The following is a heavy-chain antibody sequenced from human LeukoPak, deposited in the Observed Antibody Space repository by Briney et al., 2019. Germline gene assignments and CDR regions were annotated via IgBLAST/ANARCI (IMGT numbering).Heavy chain of an antibody. CDR1: GYSFTSYW. Sequence: GESLKISCKGSGYSFTSYWIGWVRQMPGKGLEWMGIIYPGDSDTGYSPSFQGQVTISADKSISTAYLQWSSLKASDTAMYYCARLGYYYDSSGYYVFDYWGQGTLVTVSS. CDR2: IYPGDSDT. V-gene: IGHV5-51*01. CDR3: ARLGYYYDSSGYYVFDY. D-gene: IGHD3-22*01. J-gene: IGHJ4*02.